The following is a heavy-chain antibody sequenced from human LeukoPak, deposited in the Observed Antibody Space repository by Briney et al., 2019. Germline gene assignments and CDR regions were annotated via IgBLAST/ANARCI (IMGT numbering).Heavy chain of an antibody. Sequence: SETLSLTCAVSGGSISSGGYSWSWIRQPPGKGLEWIGYIYHSGSTNYNPSLKSRVTISVDTSKNQFSLKLSSVTAADTAVYYCARATSNYYYVNWFDPWGQGTLVTVSS. D-gene: IGHD3-10*02. CDR3: ARATSNYYYVNWFDP. CDR1: GGSISSGGYS. V-gene: IGHV4-30-2*01. CDR2: IYHSGST. J-gene: IGHJ5*02.